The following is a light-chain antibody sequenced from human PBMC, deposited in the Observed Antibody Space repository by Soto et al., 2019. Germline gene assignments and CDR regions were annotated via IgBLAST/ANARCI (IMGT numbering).Light chain of an antibody. CDR1: QSVSSSY. CDR2: GAS. V-gene: IGKV3-20*01. Sequence: EIVLTQSPGTLSLSPGERATLSCRASQSVSSSYLAWYQQKPGQAPRLLIYGASSRATGIPDRFSGSGSGTDFTLTISRLEAEDFEVYYCQQYGSSPQYTFGQGTKLEIK. CDR3: QQYGSSPQYT. J-gene: IGKJ2*01.